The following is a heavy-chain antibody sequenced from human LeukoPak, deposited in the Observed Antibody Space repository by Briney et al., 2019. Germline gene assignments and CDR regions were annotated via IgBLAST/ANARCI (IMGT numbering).Heavy chain of an antibody. V-gene: IGHV3-48*04. CDR2: ISSSSSTI. D-gene: IGHD3-16*01. CDR3: AGDTPPGGDYYFDY. CDR1: GFTFSSYS. J-gene: IGHJ4*02. Sequence: PGGSLRLSCAASGFTFSSYSMNWVRQAPGKGLEWVSYISSSSSTIYYADSVKGRFTISRDNAKNSLYLQMNSLRAEDTAVYYCAGDTPPGGDYYFDYWGQGTLVIVSS.